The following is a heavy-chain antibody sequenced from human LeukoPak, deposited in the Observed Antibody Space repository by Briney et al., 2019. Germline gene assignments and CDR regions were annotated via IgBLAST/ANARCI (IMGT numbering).Heavy chain of an antibody. CDR2: ISSSSSTI. CDR3: ARESYDSSGYYFPYFDY. D-gene: IGHD3-22*01. Sequence: PGGSLRLSCAASGFTFSSYSMNWVRQAPGKGLEWVSYISSSSSTIYYADSVKGRFTISRDNAKNSLYLQMNSLRAEDTAVYYCARESYDSSGYYFPYFDYWGQGTLVTVSS. V-gene: IGHV3-48*01. J-gene: IGHJ4*02. CDR1: GFTFSSYS.